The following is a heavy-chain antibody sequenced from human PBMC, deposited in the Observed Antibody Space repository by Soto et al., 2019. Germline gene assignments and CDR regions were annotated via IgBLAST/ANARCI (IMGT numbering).Heavy chain of an antibody. V-gene: IGHV5-51*01. D-gene: IGHD3-22*01. CDR3: ATPRYYDNSGYYPYFFDY. J-gene: IGHJ4*02. CDR2: IYPGDSDT. CDR1: GYSFTSYW. Sequence: GESLKISCKGSGYSFTSYWIGWERQMPGKGLEWMGIIYPGDSDTRYSPSFQGQVTISADKSISTAYLQWSSLKASDTAMYYCATPRYYDNSGYYPYFFDYWGQGTLVTVSS.